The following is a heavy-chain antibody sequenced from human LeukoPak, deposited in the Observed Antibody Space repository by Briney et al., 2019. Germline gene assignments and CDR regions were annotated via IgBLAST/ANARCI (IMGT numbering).Heavy chain of an antibody. J-gene: IGHJ4*02. CDR2: IYYSGST. CDR3: ARTRAYGGRPDY. Sequence: SETLSLTCTVSGGSISTYYWSWIRQPPGKGLEWIGYIYYSGSTNYNPSLKSRVTISVDTSKNQFSLKLNSVTAADTAVYYCARTRAYGGRPDYWGQGTLVTVSS. V-gene: IGHV4-59*01. D-gene: IGHD4-23*01. CDR1: GGSISTYY.